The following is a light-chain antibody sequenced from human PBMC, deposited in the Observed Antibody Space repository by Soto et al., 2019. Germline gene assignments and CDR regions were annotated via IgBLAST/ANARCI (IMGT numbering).Light chain of an antibody. Sequence: EIVLTQSPATLSLSPGERVSLSCRASQSVNTYFAWYQQKPGQAPSLLIYDASSRATGIPARFSGSGSATDFTPTISSLEPEDFAIYYCQQRSSCPLTFGHGTRVDI. V-gene: IGKV3-11*01. CDR2: DAS. J-gene: IGKJ1*01. CDR1: QSVNTY. CDR3: QQRSSCPLT.